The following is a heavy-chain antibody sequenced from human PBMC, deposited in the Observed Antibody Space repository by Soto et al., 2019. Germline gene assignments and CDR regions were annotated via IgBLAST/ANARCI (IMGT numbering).Heavy chain of an antibody. CDR3: ARTAGETENTPVFDV. D-gene: IGHD3-10*01. CDR1: GFTFSSYS. J-gene: IGHJ3*01. CDR2: ISSSGTYI. V-gene: IGHV3-21*01. Sequence: PGGSLRLSCAASGFTFSSYSMNWVRQTPGKGLEWVSSISSSGTYIYYADVVKGRFTISRDNAKNSLYLEMNSLRAEDTALYYCARTAGETENTPVFDVGGPGTLVPVS.